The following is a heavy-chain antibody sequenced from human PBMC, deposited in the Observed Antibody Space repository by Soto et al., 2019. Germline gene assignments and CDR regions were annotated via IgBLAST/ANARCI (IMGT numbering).Heavy chain of an antibody. V-gene: IGHV3-33*01. J-gene: IGHJ6*02. Sequence: QVQLVESGGGVVQPGRSLRLSCAASGFTFRNYGMHWVRQAPAKGLEWVALVWYDGGNKNYVDSVKGRFTISRDKSKNTLYRQMNSLRDEDTAVYYCVRAAGYSGNDYVYYYGMDVWGQGTTVTVSS. D-gene: IGHD5-12*01. CDR3: VRAAGYSGNDYVYYYGMDV. CDR2: VWYDGGNK. CDR1: GFTFRNYG.